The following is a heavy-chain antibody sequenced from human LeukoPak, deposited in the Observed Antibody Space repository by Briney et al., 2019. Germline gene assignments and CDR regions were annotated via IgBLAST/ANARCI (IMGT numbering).Heavy chain of an antibody. J-gene: IGHJ4*02. Sequence: GASVKVSCKASGYTFTDYYMHWVRQAPGQGLEWMGWLNPNSGDTNYAQKFQSRVSMTRDTSISTAYMDLSDLRSDDTAVYYCARGRNIEMTTMSGGSDYWGQGTLVTVSS. CDR2: LNPNSGDT. V-gene: IGHV1-2*02. CDR3: ARGRNIEMTTMSGGSDY. D-gene: IGHD5-24*01. CDR1: GYTFTDYY.